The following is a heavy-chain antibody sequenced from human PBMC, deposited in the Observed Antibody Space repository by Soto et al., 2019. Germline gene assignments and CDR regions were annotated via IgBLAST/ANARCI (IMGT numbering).Heavy chain of an antibody. J-gene: IGHJ4*02. CDR1: GYTLTRYS. Sequence: QVQLVQSGAEEMKPGASVKVSCKASGYTLTRYSIHWVHQAPGQRLEWMGWINAGNGNTKFSQKFQGRVTITRDTSASTAYMELRGLRSEDTAVYYCAILGTYYFDNSDNYFDFWGQGTLVTASS. D-gene: IGHD3-22*01. V-gene: IGHV1-3*05. CDR2: INAGNGNT. CDR3: AILGTYYFDNSDNYFDF.